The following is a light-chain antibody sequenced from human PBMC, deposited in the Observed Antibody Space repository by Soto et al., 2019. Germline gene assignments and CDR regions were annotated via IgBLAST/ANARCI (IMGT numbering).Light chain of an antibody. CDR3: AAWDDSLSAV. Sequence: QPVLTQPPSASGTPGQRVTISCSGSSSNIGSNYVYWYQQLPGTAPKLLIYSNNQRPSGVPDRFSGSKSGTSASLAISGLRSEDEADYYCAAWDDSLSAVFGTGTKVTVL. J-gene: IGLJ1*01. V-gene: IGLV1-47*02. CDR2: SNN. CDR1: SSNIGSNY.